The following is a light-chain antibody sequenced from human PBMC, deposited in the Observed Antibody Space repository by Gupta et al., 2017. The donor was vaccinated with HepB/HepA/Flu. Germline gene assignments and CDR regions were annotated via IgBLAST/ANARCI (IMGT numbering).Light chain of an antibody. CDR1: QSVSNNY. CDR2: GAS. Sequence: EIVLTQSPGTLSLSPGARATLSCRASQSVSNNYLAWYQQKSGQAPRLLIHGASTRATGIPDRFRGSGSGTDFTLTISRLEPEDFALFYCQQYGSAPRTFGQGTKVEIK. J-gene: IGKJ1*01. V-gene: IGKV3-20*01. CDR3: QQYGSAPRT.